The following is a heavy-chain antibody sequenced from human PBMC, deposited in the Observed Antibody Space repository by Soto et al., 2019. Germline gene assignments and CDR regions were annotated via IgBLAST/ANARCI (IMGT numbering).Heavy chain of an antibody. CDR2: ISSSSSYI. J-gene: IGHJ4*02. D-gene: IGHD3-10*01. Sequence: PGGSLRLSCVTSGFNFNSYSMNWVRQAPGKGLEWVSSISSSSSYIYYADSVKGRFTISRDNAKNSLYLQMNSLRAEDTAVYYSARDDSLFYGSGSYYNPGFDYWGQGTLVTVSS. V-gene: IGHV3-21*01. CDR1: GFNFNSYS. CDR3: ARDDSLFYGSGSYYNPGFDY.